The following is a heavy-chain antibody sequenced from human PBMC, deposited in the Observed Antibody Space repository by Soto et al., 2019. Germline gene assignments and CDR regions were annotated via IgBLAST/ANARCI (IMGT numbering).Heavy chain of an antibody. V-gene: IGHV4-31*01. J-gene: IGHJ4*02. CDR1: GGSISSGGYY. CDR2: IYYSGST. Sequence: QVQLQESGPGLVKPSQTLSLTCTVSGGSISSGGYYWSWIRQHPGKGLEWIGYIYYSGSTYYNPSLKSPVTISVDTSKHQCSLKLSSVTAADTAVYYCARVGIVAGPFDYWGQGTLVTVSS. D-gene: IGHD6-19*01. CDR3: ARVGIVAGPFDY.